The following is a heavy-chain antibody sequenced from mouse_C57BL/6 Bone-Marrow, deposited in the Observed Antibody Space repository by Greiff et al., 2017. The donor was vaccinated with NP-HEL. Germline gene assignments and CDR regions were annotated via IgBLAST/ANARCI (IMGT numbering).Heavy chain of an antibody. Sequence: QVQLKESGAELVRPGTSVKMSCKASGYTFTNYWIGWAKQRPGHGLEWIGDIYPGGGYTNYNEKFKGKATLTADKSSSTAYMQFSSLTSEDSAIYYCARRGGHDVGGFDYWGQGTTLTVSS. J-gene: IGHJ2*01. CDR1: GYTFTNYW. V-gene: IGHV1-63*01. CDR3: ARRGGHDVGGFDY. D-gene: IGHD2-12*01. CDR2: IYPGGGYT.